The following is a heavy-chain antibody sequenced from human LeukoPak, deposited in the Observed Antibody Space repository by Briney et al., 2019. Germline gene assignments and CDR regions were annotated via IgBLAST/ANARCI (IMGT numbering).Heavy chain of an antibody. CDR3: ARGKEIDYSNYVDWFDP. Sequence: SETLSLTCTVSGGSISSYYWSWIRQPPGKGLEWIGYIYYSGSTNYNPSLKSRVTISVDTSKNQFSLKLSSVTAADTAVYYCARGKEIDYSNYVDWFDPWGQGTLVTVSS. CDR2: IYYSGST. CDR1: GGSISSYY. D-gene: IGHD4-11*01. J-gene: IGHJ5*02. V-gene: IGHV4-59*08.